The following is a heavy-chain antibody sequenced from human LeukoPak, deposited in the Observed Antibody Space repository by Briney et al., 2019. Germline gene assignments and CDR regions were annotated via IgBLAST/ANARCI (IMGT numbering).Heavy chain of an antibody. CDR3: AREESEQWLVRSIDWFDP. Sequence: GRSLRLSCEASGFTFSDHYMSWIRQAPGKGLEWVSSISSSSSYIYYADSVKGRFTISRDNAKNSLYLQMNSLRAEDTAVYYCAREESEQWLVRSIDWFDPWGQGTLVTVSS. J-gene: IGHJ5*02. CDR2: ISSSSSYI. CDR1: GFTFSDHY. V-gene: IGHV3-11*06. D-gene: IGHD6-19*01.